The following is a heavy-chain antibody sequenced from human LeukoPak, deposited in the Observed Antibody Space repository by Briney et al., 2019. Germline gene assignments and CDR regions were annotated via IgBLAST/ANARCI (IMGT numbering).Heavy chain of an antibody. CDR3: ARPELRWSAYYYMDV. V-gene: IGHV7-4-1*02. CDR1: GGTFSSFA. Sequence: ASVKVSCKASGGTFSSFAINWVRQAPGQGLEWMGWINTNTGNPTYAQGFTGRFVFSLDTSVSTAYLQINTLKAEDTAVYYCARPELRWSAYYYMDVWGKGTTVTVSS. CDR2: INTNTGNP. J-gene: IGHJ6*03. D-gene: IGHD4-23*01.